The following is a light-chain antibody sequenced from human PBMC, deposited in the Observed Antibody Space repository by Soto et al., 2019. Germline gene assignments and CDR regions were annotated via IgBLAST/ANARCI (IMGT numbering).Light chain of an antibody. V-gene: IGKV1-9*01. CDR3: QQLNSYPFT. CDR1: QGIANY. J-gene: IGKJ5*01. CDR2: AAS. Sequence: DIQLIQSPSLLAASVGDRVTVTCRASQGIANYLAWYQQEPGKAPKLLIYAASTLQSGVPSRFSGSGSGTEFTLTISSLQPEDFATYYCQQLNSYPFTFGQGTRLEMK.